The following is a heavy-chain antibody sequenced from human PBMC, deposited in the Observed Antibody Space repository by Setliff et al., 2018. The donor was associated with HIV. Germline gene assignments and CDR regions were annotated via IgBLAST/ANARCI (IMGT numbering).Heavy chain of an antibody. J-gene: IGHJ5*02. CDR2: IYYSGST. CDR1: GGSISSSY. CDR3: ARQSCGSGGSCYPWFDP. D-gene: IGHD2-15*01. Sequence: SETLSLTCTVSGGSISSSYWSWIRQPPGKGLEWIGYIYYSGSTNYNPSLKSRVTISVDTSKNQFSLKLSSVTAADTAVYYCARQSCGSGGSCYPWFDPWGQGTLVTVSS. V-gene: IGHV4-59*08.